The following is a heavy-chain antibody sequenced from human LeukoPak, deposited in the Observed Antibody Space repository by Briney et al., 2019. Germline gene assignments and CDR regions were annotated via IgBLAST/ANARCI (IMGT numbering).Heavy chain of an antibody. J-gene: IGHJ5*02. CDR3: VRGEVWFDP. CDR2: ISSSGKTK. Sequence: PGGSLRLSCAGSGFTSSGYEMNWVRQAPGKGLEWVSYISSSGKTKFYADSVKGRFTISRDNAKNSLYLQMNSLRAEDTAVYYCVRGEVWFDPWGQGTLVTVSA. CDR1: GFTSSGYE. D-gene: IGHD1-26*01. V-gene: IGHV3-48*03.